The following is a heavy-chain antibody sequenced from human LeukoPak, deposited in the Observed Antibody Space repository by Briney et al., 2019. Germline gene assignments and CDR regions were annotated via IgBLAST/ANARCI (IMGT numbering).Heavy chain of an antibody. J-gene: IGHJ3*02. D-gene: IGHD4-17*01. CDR2: ISYGGSNK. CDR1: GFTFSSYA. V-gene: IGHV3-30-3*01. CDR3: ARAPERDYGDINAFDI. Sequence: GGSLRLSCAASGFTFSSYAMHWVRQAPGKGLEWVAVISYGGSNKYYADSVKGRFTISRDNSKNTLYLQMNSLRAEDTAVYYCARAPERDYGDINAFDIWGQGTMVTVSS.